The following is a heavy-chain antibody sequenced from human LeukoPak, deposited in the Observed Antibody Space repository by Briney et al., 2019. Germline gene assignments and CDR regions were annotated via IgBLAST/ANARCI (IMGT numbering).Heavy chain of an antibody. CDR2: INPNSGGT. V-gene: IGHV1-2*02. CDR3: ARTYSSSWYTGDWFDP. J-gene: IGHJ5*02. Sequence: ASVKVSCKASGYTFTGYYMHWVRQAPGQGLEWMGWINPNSGGTNYAQKFQGRVTMTRDTSISTAYMELSRLRSDDTAVYYCARTYSSSWYTGDWFDPSGQGTLVTVSS. CDR1: GYTFTGYY. D-gene: IGHD6-13*01.